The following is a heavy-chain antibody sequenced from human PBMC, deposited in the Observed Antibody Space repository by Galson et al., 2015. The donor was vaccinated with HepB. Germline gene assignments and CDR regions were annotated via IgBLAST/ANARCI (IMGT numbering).Heavy chain of an antibody. D-gene: IGHD3-16*01. J-gene: IGHJ6*03. V-gene: IGHV1-8*01. CDR1: GYTFTSYD. CDR2: INPNSGNT. CDR3: ARGFWGSYRRYYYYMDV. Sequence: SVKVSCKASGYTFTSYDINWVRQATGQGHEWMGWINPNSGNTGYAQKFQGRVTMTRNTSISTAYMELSSLRSEDTAVYYCARGFWGSYRRYYYYMDVWGKGTTVTVSS.